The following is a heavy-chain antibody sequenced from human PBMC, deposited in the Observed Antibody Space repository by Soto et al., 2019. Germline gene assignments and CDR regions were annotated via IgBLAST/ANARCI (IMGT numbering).Heavy chain of an antibody. CDR3: SYYYDSSGHYDY. Sequence: SETLSLTCTVSGATVSRGDYFWTWIRQPPGKGLEWIGEINHSGSTNYNPSLKSRVTISVDTSKNQFSLKLSSVTAADTAVYYCSYYYDSSGHYDYWGQGTMVTVSS. D-gene: IGHD3-22*01. CDR2: INHSGST. V-gene: IGHV4-61*08. J-gene: IGHJ4*03. CDR1: GATVSRGDYF.